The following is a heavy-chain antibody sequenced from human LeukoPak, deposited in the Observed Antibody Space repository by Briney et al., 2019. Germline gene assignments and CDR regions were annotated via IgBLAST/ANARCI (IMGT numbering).Heavy chain of an antibody. V-gene: IGHV1-18*01. CDR3: ARGFFMNSAYYVPDNYFDP. CDR1: GYTFTSHG. CDR2: ISTYNGNT. J-gene: IGHJ5*02. D-gene: IGHD5-12*01. Sequence: ASVKVSCKASGYTFTSHGISWVRQAPGQGLEWMGWISTYNGNTNYAQKLQGRVSMTTDTSARTAYVELRSLSSDDTAVYYCARGFFMNSAYYVPDNYFDPWGQGTLVTVSS.